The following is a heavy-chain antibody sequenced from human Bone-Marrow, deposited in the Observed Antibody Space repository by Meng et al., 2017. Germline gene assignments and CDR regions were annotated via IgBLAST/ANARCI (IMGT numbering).Heavy chain of an antibody. CDR1: GFTFSSYS. D-gene: IGHD3-3*01. V-gene: IGHV3-21*01. Sequence: GESLKISCAASGFTFSSYSMNWVRQAPGKGLEWVSSISSSSSYIYYADSVKGRFTISRDNAKKSLYLQMNSLRAEDTAVYYCARDPIYDFWSGYYHTIPYYYYYGMDVWGQGTTVTVSS. CDR2: ISSSSSYI. J-gene: IGHJ6*02. CDR3: ARDPIYDFWSGYYHTIPYYYYYGMDV.